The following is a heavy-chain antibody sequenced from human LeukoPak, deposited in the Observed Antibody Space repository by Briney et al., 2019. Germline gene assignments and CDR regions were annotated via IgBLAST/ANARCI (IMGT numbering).Heavy chain of an antibody. CDR3: ARGDLGYSSGWYYFDY. CDR2: INHSGST. D-gene: IGHD6-19*01. J-gene: IGHJ4*02. CDR1: GGSFSGYY. V-gene: IGHV4-34*01. Sequence: SETLSLTCAVYGGSFSGYYWSGIRKPPGKGLEWIGEINHSGSTNYNPSLKSRVTISVDTSKNQFSLKLSSVTAADTAVYYCARGDLGYSSGWYYFDYWGQGTLVTVSS.